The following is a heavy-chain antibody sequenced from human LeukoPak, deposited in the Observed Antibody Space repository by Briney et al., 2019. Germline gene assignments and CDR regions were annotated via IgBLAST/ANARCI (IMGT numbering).Heavy chain of an antibody. CDR3: ARVSNDYGDLDVYDI. Sequence: PGGSLSLSCAASGFTYSSYEMNWVRQAPGKGLEWVSYISSSGSTIYYADSVKERFTISIDNAKNSLYLQMNSLRAEDTAVYYCARVSNDYGDLDVYDIWGQGTMVTVSS. V-gene: IGHV3-48*03. CDR1: GFTYSSYE. J-gene: IGHJ3*02. D-gene: IGHD4-17*01. CDR2: ISSSGSTI.